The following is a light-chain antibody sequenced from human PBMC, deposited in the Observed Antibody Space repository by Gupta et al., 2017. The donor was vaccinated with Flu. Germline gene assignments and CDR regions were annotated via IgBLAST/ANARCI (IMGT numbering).Light chain of an antibody. CDR3: QQYATYPRT. CDR1: QGISSY. CDR2: AAS. V-gene: IGKV1-8*01. Sequence: AIRMTQSPSSFSASTGDRVTITCRASQGISSYLAWYQQKPGKAPKLLIYAASTLQSGVPSRFSGSGSGTXFTLTIXCLQSEDFATYYCQQYATYPRTFGXGTKVEIK. J-gene: IGKJ1*01.